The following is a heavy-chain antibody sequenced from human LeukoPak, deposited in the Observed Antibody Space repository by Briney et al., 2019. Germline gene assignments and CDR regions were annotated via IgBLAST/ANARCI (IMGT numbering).Heavy chain of an antibody. CDR1: GGSISSYY. J-gene: IGHJ6*02. V-gene: IGHV4-59*08. CDR2: IYYSGST. CDR3: ARQGPYGDPYYYYNMDV. D-gene: IGHD4-17*01. Sequence: SSETLSLTCTVSGGSISSYYWSWIRQPPGKGLGWIGYIYYSGSTNYNPSLKSRVTISVDTSKNQFSLKLSSVTAADTAVYYCARQGPYGDPYYYYNMDVWGQGTTVTVSS.